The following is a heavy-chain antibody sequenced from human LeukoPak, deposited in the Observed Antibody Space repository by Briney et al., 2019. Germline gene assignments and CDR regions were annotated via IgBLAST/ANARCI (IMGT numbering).Heavy chain of an antibody. V-gene: IGHV1-46*01. D-gene: IGHD3-10*01. Sequence: ASVKVSCKASGYTFTGYYMHWVRQAPGQGLEWMGIINPSGDNTNYAQKFQGRVTMTRDMSTTTVYMELSSLRSEDTAVYYCARGPHRRPVDRDKLVGPWGQGTLVTVSS. CDR3: ARGPHRRPVDRDKLVGP. CDR2: INPSGDNT. J-gene: IGHJ5*02. CDR1: GYTFTGYY.